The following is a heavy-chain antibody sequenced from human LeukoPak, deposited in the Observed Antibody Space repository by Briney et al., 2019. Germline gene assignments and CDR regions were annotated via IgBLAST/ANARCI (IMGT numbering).Heavy chain of an antibody. CDR1: GGSISSSNW. CDR2: IYHSGST. CDR3: ARVRCISASSGGSCYSHSDY. Sequence: SETLSLTCAVSGGSISSSNWWSWVRQPPGKGLEWIGEIYHSGSTNYNPSLKSRVTISVDTSKNQFSLKLSSVTAADTAMYYCARVRCISASSGGSCYSHSDYWGQGTLVTVSS. V-gene: IGHV4-4*02. D-gene: IGHD2-15*01. J-gene: IGHJ4*02.